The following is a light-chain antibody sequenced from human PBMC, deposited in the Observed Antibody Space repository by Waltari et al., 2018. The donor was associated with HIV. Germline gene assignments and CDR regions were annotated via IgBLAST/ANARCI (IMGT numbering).Light chain of an antibody. J-gene: IGLJ3*02. CDR1: SSNIGAGYG. Sequence: QSALTPPPPVSGATGPCVTIPCTGSSSNIGAGYGVHSYQQLPGTAPKLLIYGNSNRPSGVPDRFSGSKSGTSASLAITGLQAEDEADYYCQSYDSSLSGSVFGGGTKLTVL. CDR3: QSYDSSLSGSV. V-gene: IGLV1-40*01. CDR2: GNS.